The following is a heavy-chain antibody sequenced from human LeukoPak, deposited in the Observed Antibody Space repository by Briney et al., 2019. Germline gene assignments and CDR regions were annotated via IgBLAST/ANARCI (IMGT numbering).Heavy chain of an antibody. J-gene: IGHJ4*02. CDR1: GGTFSSYA. CDR2: IIPIFGTA. Sequence: GASVKVSCKASGGTFSSYAISWVRQAPGQGLEWMGRIIPIFGTANYAQKFQGRVTITTDESTSTAYMELSSLRSEDTAVYYCARDICDILTDYSPGYFDYWGQGTLVTVSS. V-gene: IGHV1-69*05. D-gene: IGHD3-9*01. CDR3: ARDICDILTDYSPGYFDY.